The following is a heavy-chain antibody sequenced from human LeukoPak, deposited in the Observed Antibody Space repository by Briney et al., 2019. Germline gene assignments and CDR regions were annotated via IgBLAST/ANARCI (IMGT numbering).Heavy chain of an antibody. D-gene: IGHD5-18*01. J-gene: IGHJ4*02. Sequence: SGGSLRLSCVASGITFSNYAVSWVRQAPEKGLDWVSVISGSAHKIRYADSVKGRFTISRDNSENIVYLQMNNLRVEDTAVYYCAKGTGYNYGYSDYWGQGTLVTVSS. CDR1: GITFSNYA. V-gene: IGHV3-23*01. CDR3: AKGTGYNYGYSDY. CDR2: ISGSAHKI.